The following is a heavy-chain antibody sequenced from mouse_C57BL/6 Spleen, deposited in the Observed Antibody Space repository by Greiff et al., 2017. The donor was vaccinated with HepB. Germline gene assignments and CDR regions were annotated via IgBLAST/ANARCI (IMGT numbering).Heavy chain of an antibody. V-gene: IGHV5-16*01. CDR3: ARSYGSSSFDY. CDR1: GFTFSDYY. CDR2: INYDGSST. J-gene: IGHJ2*01. Sequence: VQLKESEGGLVQPGRSMKLSCTASGFTFSDYYMAWVRQVPEKGLEWVANINYDGSSTYYLDSLKSRFIISRDNAKNILYLQMSSLKSEDTATYYCARSYGSSSFDYWGQGTTLTVSS. D-gene: IGHD1-1*01.